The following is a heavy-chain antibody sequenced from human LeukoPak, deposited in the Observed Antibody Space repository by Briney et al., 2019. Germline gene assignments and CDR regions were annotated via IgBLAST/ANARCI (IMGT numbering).Heavy chain of an antibody. CDR3: ARDLGWFHFDS. Sequence: GGSLRLSCAASGFTFSSYWMSWVRQAPGKGLEWVANIKQNGSEKYYVDSVKGRFTISRDNAKNSLFLQMNSVRAEDTAIYYRARDLGWFHFDSWGQGTLVTVSS. CDR1: GFTFSSYW. D-gene: IGHD2-15*01. V-gene: IGHV3-7*01. J-gene: IGHJ4*02. CDR2: IKQNGSEK.